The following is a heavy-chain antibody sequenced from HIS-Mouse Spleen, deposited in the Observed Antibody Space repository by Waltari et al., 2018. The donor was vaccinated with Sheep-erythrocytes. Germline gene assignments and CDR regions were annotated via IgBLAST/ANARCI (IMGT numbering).Heavy chain of an antibody. V-gene: IGHV4-30-4*08. CDR3: ARALANWGSSFDY. CDR1: GGSISSSSYY. J-gene: IGHJ4*02. Sequence: QLQLQESGPGLVKPSETLSLTCTVSGGSISSSSYYWGWIRQPPGKGLEGIGYIYYRGSTYYNRTLKRRVTRSVDTSKNQFSLKLSSVTAADTAVYYCARALANWGSSFDYWGQGTLVTVSS. D-gene: IGHD7-27*01. CDR2: IYYRGST.